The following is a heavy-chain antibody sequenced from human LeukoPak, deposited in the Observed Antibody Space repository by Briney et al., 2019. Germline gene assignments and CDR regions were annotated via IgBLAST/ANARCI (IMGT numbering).Heavy chain of an antibody. D-gene: IGHD2-2*01. CDR1: GFIFSNYG. J-gene: IGHJ4*02. V-gene: IGHV3-23*01. CDR2: ISGSGGST. Sequence: GGSLRLSCAASGFIFSNYGMNWVRQAPGKGLEWVSAISGSGGSTYYADSVKGRFTISRDNSKNTLYLQMNSLRAEDTAVYYCAKTDCSSTSCYLGGWGQGTLVTVSS. CDR3: AKTDCSSTSCYLGG.